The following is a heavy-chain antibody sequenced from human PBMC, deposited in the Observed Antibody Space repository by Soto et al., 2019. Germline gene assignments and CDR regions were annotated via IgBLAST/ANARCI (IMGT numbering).Heavy chain of an antibody. CDR1: GFTFTNYG. CDR2: ISYDGINK. D-gene: IGHD6-13*01. Sequence: GGSLRLSCAASGFTFTNYGIHWVRQAPGKGLEWVAVISYDGINKYYGDPVKGRFTISRDNSKDTLFLQMNSLRAEDTAVYFCAKEGSSSWYSFSYYFGLDVWGQGTTVTVSS. V-gene: IGHV3-30*18. J-gene: IGHJ6*02. CDR3: AKEGSSSWYSFSYYFGLDV.